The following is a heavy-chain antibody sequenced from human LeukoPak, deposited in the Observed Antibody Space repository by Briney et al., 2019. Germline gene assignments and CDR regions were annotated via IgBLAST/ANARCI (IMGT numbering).Heavy chain of an antibody. CDR1: GFTFSIYA. CDR3: ATPPQRAFDI. Sequence: PGGSLRLSCAASGFTFSIYAMSWVRQAPGKGLEWVSAISGSSGSTYYADSVKGRFTISIDNSKNTLYLQMNSLRAEDTAVYYCATPPQRAFDIWGQGTMVTVSS. V-gene: IGHV3-23*01. J-gene: IGHJ3*02. CDR2: ISGSSGST.